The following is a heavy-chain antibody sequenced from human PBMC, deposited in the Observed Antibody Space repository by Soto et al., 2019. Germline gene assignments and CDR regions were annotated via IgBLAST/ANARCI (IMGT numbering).Heavy chain of an antibody. CDR2: ISAHNGDT. D-gene: IGHD1-26*01. J-gene: IGHJ6*02. CDR3: AREWDVYNSGALNYNFGMDV. Sequence: QVQLVQSGAEVRKTGASVKVSCKASGYTFTSYGISWVRQAPGHGLEWMGWISAHNGDTNYAQKLQGRVTMTTDTSTSTAYMELRTLRSDDTAVYYCAREWDVYNSGALNYNFGMDVWGQGTTDTVTS. CDR1: GYTFTSYG. V-gene: IGHV1-18*04.